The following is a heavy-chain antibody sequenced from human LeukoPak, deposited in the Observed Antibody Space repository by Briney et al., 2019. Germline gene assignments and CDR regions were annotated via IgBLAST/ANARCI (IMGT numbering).Heavy chain of an antibody. CDR1: GYTFTGYY. CDR2: INPNSGGT. V-gene: IGHV1-2*02. Sequence: GASVKVSCKASGYTFTGYYMHWVRQAPGQGLEWMGWINPNSGGTNYAQKFQGRVTMTRDTSISTAYMELSRLRSDDTAVYYCARAGVYSSGWSDFDYWGQGTLVTVSS. CDR3: ARAGVYSSGWSDFDY. D-gene: IGHD6-19*01. J-gene: IGHJ4*02.